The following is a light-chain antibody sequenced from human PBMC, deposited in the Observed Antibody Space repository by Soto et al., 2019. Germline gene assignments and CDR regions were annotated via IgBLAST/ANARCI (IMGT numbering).Light chain of an antibody. Sequence: QSVLTQPPSASGTPGQRVTISCSGSSSNIGSNTVNWYQQLPGTAPKLLIYNNNQRPSGVPARFSGSKSGTSASLAISGLQAEDEADYYCSSDTSTSAVLFGGGTQLTVL. J-gene: IGLJ2*01. CDR1: SSNIGSNT. V-gene: IGLV1-44*01. CDR2: NNN. CDR3: SSDTSTSAVL.